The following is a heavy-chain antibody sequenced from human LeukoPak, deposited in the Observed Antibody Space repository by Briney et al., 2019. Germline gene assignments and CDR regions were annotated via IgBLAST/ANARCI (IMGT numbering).Heavy chain of an antibody. CDR3: AKGGYCSSTSCRHENWFDP. D-gene: IGHD2-2*01. Sequence: GGSLRLSCAASGFTFSSYSMNWVRQAPGKGLEWVSYISSSSTIYYADSVKGRFTISRDNAKNSLYLQMNSLRAEDTAVYYCAKGGYCSSTSCRHENWFDPWGQGTLVTVSP. CDR1: GFTFSSYS. CDR2: ISSSSTI. V-gene: IGHV3-48*01. J-gene: IGHJ5*02.